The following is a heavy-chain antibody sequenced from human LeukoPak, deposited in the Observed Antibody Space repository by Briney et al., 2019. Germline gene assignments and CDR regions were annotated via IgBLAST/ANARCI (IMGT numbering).Heavy chain of an antibody. Sequence: GASVKVSCKASGYTFISYGISWVRQAPRQGLEWMGWISAYNGNTNYAQKLQGRVTMTTDTSTSTAYMELRSLRSDDTAVYYCATSLSSGWYGTDYWGQGTLVTVSS. V-gene: IGHV1-18*01. CDR3: ATSLSSGWYGTDY. CDR1: GYTFISYG. D-gene: IGHD6-19*01. CDR2: ISAYNGNT. J-gene: IGHJ4*02.